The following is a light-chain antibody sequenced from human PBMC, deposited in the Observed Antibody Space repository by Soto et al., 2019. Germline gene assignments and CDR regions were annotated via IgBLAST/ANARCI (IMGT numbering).Light chain of an antibody. V-gene: IGKV3-20*01. Sequence: ELVLTQSPGTLSLYKGERATLSCRASQSVSSSYLAWYQQKPGQAPRLLIYGASSRATGIPDRFSGSGSGTDFTLTISRLEPEDFAVNYCQQYGSSRTFGQGTKVDIK. CDR2: GAS. J-gene: IGKJ1*01. CDR3: QQYGSSRT. CDR1: QSVSSSY.